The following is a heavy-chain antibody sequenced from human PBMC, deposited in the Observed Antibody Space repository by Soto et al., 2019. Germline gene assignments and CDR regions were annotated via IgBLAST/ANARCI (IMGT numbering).Heavy chain of an antibody. V-gene: IGHV1-3*01. CDR3: ARDRWQCASGGCLPYGMYV. D-gene: IGHD2-15*01. J-gene: IGHJ6*02. CDR1: GYSFTNYA. Sequence: ASVKVSCKASGYSFTNYAIHWVRQAPGQRLEWMGWINAGNGDTKYSQKFQGRVTFTVDTPATTAYMELSSLRSGDTAVYYCARDRWQCASGGCLPYGMYVWGQGTTVTVSS. CDR2: INAGNGDT.